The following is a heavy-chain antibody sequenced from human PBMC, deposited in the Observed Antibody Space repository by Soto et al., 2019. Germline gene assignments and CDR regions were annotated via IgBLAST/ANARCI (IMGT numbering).Heavy chain of an antibody. Sequence: EVQLVESGGGLVQPGGSLRLSCAASGFTVSSYSMNWVRQAPGKGLEWVSYISSSSSTIYYADSVKGRFTISRDNAKNSLYLQMNSLRAEDTAVYYCARANYYGSPGDFDYWGQGTLVTVSS. D-gene: IGHD3-10*01. CDR3: ARANYYGSPGDFDY. J-gene: IGHJ4*02. CDR1: GFTVSSYS. V-gene: IGHV3-48*01. CDR2: ISSSSSTI.